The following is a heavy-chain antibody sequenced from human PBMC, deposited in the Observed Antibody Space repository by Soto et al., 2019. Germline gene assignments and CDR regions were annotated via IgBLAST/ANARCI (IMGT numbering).Heavy chain of an antibody. CDR1: GGSVSSGSYY. CDR3: ARVERGTATPVVDAFDI. D-gene: IGHD2-21*02. CDR2: MSHSGGT. Sequence: QVQLQQWGAGLLKPSETLSLTCAVYGGSVSSGSYYWSWIRQPPGKGLEWIGEMSHSGGTHFNPSLTSRVTKSVDTSKNQFSLKMSSVTAADTALYYCARVERGTATPVVDAFDIWGPGTMVTVSS. V-gene: IGHV4-34*01. J-gene: IGHJ3*02.